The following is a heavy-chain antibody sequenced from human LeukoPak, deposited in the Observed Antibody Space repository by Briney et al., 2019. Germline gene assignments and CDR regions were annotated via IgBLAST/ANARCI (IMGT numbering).Heavy chain of an antibody. Sequence: SETLSLTCTVSGGSISSGSHSWGWIRQPPGKGLEWIGSIYYSGSTNCNPSLKSRVTISVDTSKNPFSLKLSSVTAADTAVYYCARVVGSPVTFDYWGQGTLVTVSS. D-gene: IGHD2-15*01. J-gene: IGHJ4*02. CDR1: GGSISSGSHS. CDR2: IYYSGST. V-gene: IGHV4-39*01. CDR3: ARVVGSPVTFDY.